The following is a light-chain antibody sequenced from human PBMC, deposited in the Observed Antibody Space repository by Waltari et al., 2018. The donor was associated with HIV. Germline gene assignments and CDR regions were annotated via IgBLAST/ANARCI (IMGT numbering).Light chain of an antibody. V-gene: IGLV2-14*01. CDR2: EVS. CDR3: SSYANANIL. Sequence: QSALTQPASVSWSPGQSITISCTGTTSDVGAYNYVSWYQHHTGKAPKLIIYEVSNRPSGISNRFSGSKSGNQASLTISGLQAEDEADYYCSSYANANILFGGGTKLTVL. J-gene: IGLJ3*02. CDR1: TSDVGAYNY.